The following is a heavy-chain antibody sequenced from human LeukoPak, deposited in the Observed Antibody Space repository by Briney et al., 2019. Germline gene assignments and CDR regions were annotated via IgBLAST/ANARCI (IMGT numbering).Heavy chain of an antibody. CDR2: IYYSGST. V-gene: IGHV4-30-4*01. Sequence: SETLSLTCTVSGGSISSGDYYWSWIRQPPGKGLEWIGYIYYSGSTNYNPSLKSRVTISVDTSKNQFSLKLSSVTAADTAVYYCARQVKYYFDYWGQGTLVTVSS. CDR3: ARQVKYYFDY. CDR1: GGSISSGDYY. J-gene: IGHJ4*02.